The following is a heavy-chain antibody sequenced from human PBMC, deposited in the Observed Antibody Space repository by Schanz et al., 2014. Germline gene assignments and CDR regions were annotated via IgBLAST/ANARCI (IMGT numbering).Heavy chain of an antibody. Sequence: EVQLVESGGGLVQPGGSLRLSCTASGFTFSSYAMTWVRQAPGMGLEWVSAISGRDGSTYYADSVKGRFTISRDNSKNTLYLQMKSLRAEDTAVYYCAKGRFGELSAFDIWGQGTMVTVSS. CDR3: AKGRFGELSAFDI. CDR2: ISGRDGST. D-gene: IGHD3-10*01. CDR1: GFTFSSYA. J-gene: IGHJ3*02. V-gene: IGHV3-23*04.